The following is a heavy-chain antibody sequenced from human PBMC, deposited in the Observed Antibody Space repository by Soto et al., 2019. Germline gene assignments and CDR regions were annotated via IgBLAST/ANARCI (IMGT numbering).Heavy chain of an antibody. Sequence: QVQLQESGPGLVKPSETLSLTCTVSGGSVSSGSYYWSWIRQPPGKGLEWIGYIYYSGSTNYNPSLKSRVTISVDTSKNQFSLKLSSVTAADTAVYYCARERGIAAAGGDYYYYGMDVWGQGTTVTVSS. D-gene: IGHD6-13*01. V-gene: IGHV4-61*01. J-gene: IGHJ6*02. CDR3: ARERGIAAAGGDYYYYGMDV. CDR1: GGSVSSGSYY. CDR2: IYYSGST.